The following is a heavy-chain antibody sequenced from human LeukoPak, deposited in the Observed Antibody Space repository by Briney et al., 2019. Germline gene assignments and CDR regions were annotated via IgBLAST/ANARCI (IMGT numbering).Heavy chain of an antibody. CDR3: ARVYYNSLGYAFDV. J-gene: IGHJ3*01. CDR1: GFIFTDYY. CDR2: ISGSGSTT. Sequence: GGSLRLSCAAYGFIFTDYYMSWNRQAPGKGLEWVSYISGSGSTTYYADSVKGRFTISRDNVKNSRFLQMDSLRAEDTALYFCARVYYNSLGYAFDVWGQGTMVSVTS. V-gene: IGHV3-11*04. D-gene: IGHD3-22*01.